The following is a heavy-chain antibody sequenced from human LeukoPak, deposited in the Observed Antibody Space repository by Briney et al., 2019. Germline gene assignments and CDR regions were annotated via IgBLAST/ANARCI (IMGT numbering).Heavy chain of an antibody. D-gene: IGHD6-19*01. CDR2: INTNTGNP. Sequence: ASVKVSCKASGYTFTSYAMNWVRQAPGQGLEWMGWINTNTGNPTYAQGFTGRFVFSLDTSVSTAYLQISSLKTEDTAVYYCARVSSSGWYESVDYWGQGTLVTVSS. J-gene: IGHJ4*02. CDR3: ARVSSSGWYESVDY. V-gene: IGHV7-4-1*02. CDR1: GYTFTSYA.